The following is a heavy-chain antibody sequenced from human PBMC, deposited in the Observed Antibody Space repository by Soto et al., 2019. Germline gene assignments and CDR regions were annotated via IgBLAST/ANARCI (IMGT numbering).Heavy chain of an antibody. D-gene: IGHD1-26*01. CDR2: INSDGSST. CDR3: ARRGAFPSAFDI. V-gene: IGHV3-74*01. Sequence: EVQLVESGGGLVQPGGSLRLSCAASGFTFSSYWMHWVRQAPGKGLVWVSRINSDGSSTSYADSVKGRFTISSDNAKNTLYLQMNSLRAEDTAVYYCARRGAFPSAFDIWGQGTMVTVSS. CDR1: GFTFSSYW. J-gene: IGHJ3*02.